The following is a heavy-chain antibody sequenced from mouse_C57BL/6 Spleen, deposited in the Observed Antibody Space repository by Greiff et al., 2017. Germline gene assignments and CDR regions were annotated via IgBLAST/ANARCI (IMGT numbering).Heavy chain of an antibody. CDR1: GYSITSDY. CDR2: ISYSGST. J-gene: IGHJ1*03. CDR3: ARYGANYYGSSYGYFDV. D-gene: IGHD1-1*01. Sequence: VQLQQSGPGLAKPSQTLSLTCSVTGYSITSDYWNWIRKFPGNKLEYMGYISYSGSTYYNPSLKSRISITRDTSKNQYYLQLNSVTTEDTATYYCARYGANYYGSSYGYFDVWGTGTTVTVAS. V-gene: IGHV3-8*01.